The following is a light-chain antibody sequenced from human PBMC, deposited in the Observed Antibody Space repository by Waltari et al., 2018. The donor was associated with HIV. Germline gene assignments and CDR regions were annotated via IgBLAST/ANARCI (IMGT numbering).Light chain of an antibody. CDR3: CSYAGNYTFV. V-gene: IGLV2-11*01. CDR2: DVS. Sequence: QSALTQPRSVSGSPGQSVTISCPGTSSDVGGYNYVSWYQQHPGKAPKFVIYDVSKRPSGVPDRFSGSKSGNTASLTISGLQAEDEADYYCCSYAGNYTFVFGGGTKLTVL. J-gene: IGLJ2*01. CDR1: SSDVGGYNY.